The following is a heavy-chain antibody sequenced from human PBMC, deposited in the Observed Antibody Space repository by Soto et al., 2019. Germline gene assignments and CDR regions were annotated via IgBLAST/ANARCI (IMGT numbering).Heavy chain of an antibody. D-gene: IGHD6-6*01. CDR3: ARARTYSSFKRGAFDI. CDR1: GFTFSSYW. Sequence: EVQLLESGGGLVQPGGSLRLSCAASGFTFSSYWMSWVRQAPGKGLEWVANIKQDGSEKYYVDSVKGRFTISRDNAKNSLYLQMNSLRAEDTAVYYCARARTYSSFKRGAFDIWGQRTMVTVSS. CDR2: IKQDGSEK. V-gene: IGHV3-7*01. J-gene: IGHJ3*02.